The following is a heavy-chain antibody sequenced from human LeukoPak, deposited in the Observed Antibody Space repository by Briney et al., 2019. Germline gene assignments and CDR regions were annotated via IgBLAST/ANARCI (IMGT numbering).Heavy chain of an antibody. CDR1: GFTFSSYS. Sequence: GGSLRLSCAASGFTFSSYSMNWVRQAPRKGLEWVSTIRSDGGYTFYTDSVKGRFTISRDNSKNTVYLQMNSLRAEDTAVYYCASPPPVGATGRVAYWGQGALVTVSS. V-gene: IGHV3-23*01. CDR2: IRSDGGYT. CDR3: ASPPPVGATGRVAY. J-gene: IGHJ4*02. D-gene: IGHD1-26*01.